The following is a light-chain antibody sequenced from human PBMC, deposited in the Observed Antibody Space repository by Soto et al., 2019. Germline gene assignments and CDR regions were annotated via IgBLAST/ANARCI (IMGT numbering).Light chain of an antibody. CDR3: QQYGSSPWT. V-gene: IGKV3-20*01. J-gene: IGKJ1*01. CDR2: GAS. Sequence: EIVLTQSPGTLSLSPGERATLSCRASQSVSSSYLAWYQQKPGQAPRLLIYGASSSAIGIPDRFSGSGSGTDFTLTISRLEPEDFAVYYCQQYGSSPWTFGQGTKVDI. CDR1: QSVSSSY.